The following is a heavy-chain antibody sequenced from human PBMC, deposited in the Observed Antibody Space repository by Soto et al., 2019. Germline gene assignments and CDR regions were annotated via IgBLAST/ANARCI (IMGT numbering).Heavy chain of an antibody. D-gene: IGHD2-21*01. CDR1: GGSMRSYY. CDR2: IYSRGDT. CDR3: AGIGEDVYYGMDV. Sequence: PSETLSLTCSVSGGSMRSYYWNWLRHPAGKGLEWIGRIYSRGDTNYNPSVKSRVTMSVDTSKNEFSLRLNSVTAADTAVYYCAGIGEDVYYGMDVWGQGTTVTVSS. J-gene: IGHJ6*02. V-gene: IGHV4-4*07.